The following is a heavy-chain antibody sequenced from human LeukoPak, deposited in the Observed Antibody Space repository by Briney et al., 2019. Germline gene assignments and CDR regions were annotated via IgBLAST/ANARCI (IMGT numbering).Heavy chain of an antibody. Sequence: PGRSLRLSCAASGFTFSSYAMHWVRQAPGKGLEWVAVISYDGSNKYYADSVKGRFTISRDNSKNTQYLQMNSLRAEDTAVYYCARGPYYYDSSGYQQFDPWGQGTLVTVSS. CDR1: GFTFSSYA. CDR2: ISYDGSNK. CDR3: ARGPYYYDSSGYQQFDP. D-gene: IGHD3-22*01. V-gene: IGHV3-30-3*01. J-gene: IGHJ5*02.